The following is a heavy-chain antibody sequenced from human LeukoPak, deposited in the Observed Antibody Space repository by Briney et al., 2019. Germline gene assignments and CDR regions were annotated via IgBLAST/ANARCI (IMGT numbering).Heavy chain of an antibody. Sequence: PSETLSLTCAVYGGSFSGYYWSWIRQPPGKGLEWIGSIYYSGSTYYNPSLKSRVTISVDTSKNQFSLKLSSVTAADTAVYYCARRRIQLWHFDYWGQGTLVTVSS. CDR1: GGSFSGYY. CDR3: ARRRIQLWHFDY. D-gene: IGHD5-18*01. V-gene: IGHV4-34*01. CDR2: IYYSGST. J-gene: IGHJ4*02.